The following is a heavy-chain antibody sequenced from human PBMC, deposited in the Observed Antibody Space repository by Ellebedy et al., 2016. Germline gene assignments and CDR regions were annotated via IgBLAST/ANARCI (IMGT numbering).Heavy chain of an antibody. V-gene: IGHV3-33*06. CDR3: AKEAITFGGVFDY. Sequence: GESLKISCAASGFTFSSYSMHWVRQAPGKGLEWVAVIWYDGSNKDYVDSVKGRFTISRDNAKNTLYLQMNSLRAEDTALYYCAKEAITFGGVFDYWGQGILVIVSS. CDR1: GFTFSSYS. CDR2: IWYDGSNK. D-gene: IGHD3-16*01. J-gene: IGHJ4*02.